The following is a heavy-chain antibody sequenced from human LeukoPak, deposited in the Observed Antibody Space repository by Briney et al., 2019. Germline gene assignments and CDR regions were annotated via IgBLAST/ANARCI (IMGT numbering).Heavy chain of an antibody. CDR3: AKDRYCSSASCYRRYFDY. CDR2: ISNSGDRT. V-gene: IGHV3-23*01. CDR1: GFTFSTYA. Sequence: GGSLRLSCAASGFTFSTYAMSWLRQAPGKGLEWVSSISNSGDRTYYADSVKGRFTMSRDNSKNTLYLQMSSLSAEDTAVYFCAKDRYCSSASCYRRYFDYWGQGTLVTVSS. J-gene: IGHJ4*02. D-gene: IGHD2-2*01.